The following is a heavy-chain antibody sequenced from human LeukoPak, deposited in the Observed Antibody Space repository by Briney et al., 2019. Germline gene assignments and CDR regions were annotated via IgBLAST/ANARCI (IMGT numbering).Heavy chain of an antibody. CDR3: ARDSFGDSSSWDY. V-gene: IGHV4-39*07. CDR1: GGSISSSSYH. J-gene: IGHJ4*02. CDR2: IYYSGST. D-gene: IGHD6-13*01. Sequence: SETLSLTCTVSGGSISSSSYHWGWIRQPPGKGLEWIGSIYYSGSTYYNPSLKSRVTISVDTSKNQFSLKLSSVTAADTAVYYCARDSFGDSSSWDYWGQGTLVTVSS.